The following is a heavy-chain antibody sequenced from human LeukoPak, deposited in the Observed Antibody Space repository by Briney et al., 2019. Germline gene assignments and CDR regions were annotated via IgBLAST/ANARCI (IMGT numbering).Heavy chain of an antibody. CDR1: GYTFTSYW. D-gene: IGHD1-26*01. CDR3: ARDIMGATTETFDY. V-gene: IGHV1-46*01. Sequence: GASVKVSCKASGYTFTSYWMHWVRQAPGQGLEWMGVINPSGGNTKYAEKFQGRVTMTRDTSARTVYMEVSSLGSEDTAFYYCARDIMGATTETFDYWGQGTLVTVSS. CDR2: INPSGGNT. J-gene: IGHJ4*02.